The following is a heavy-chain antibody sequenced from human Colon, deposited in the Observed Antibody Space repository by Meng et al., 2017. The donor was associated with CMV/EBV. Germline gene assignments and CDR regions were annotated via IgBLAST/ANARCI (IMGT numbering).Heavy chain of an antibody. Sequence: GESLRLSCAASGFTFSSYAMHWVRQAPGKGLEWVAVISYDGSNKYYADSVKGRFTISRDNSKNTLYLQMNSLRAEDTAVYYCARGDYDFWSGYQNYGMDVWGQGTTVTVSS. CDR2: ISYDGSNK. D-gene: IGHD3-3*01. CDR3: ARGDYDFWSGYQNYGMDV. V-gene: IGHV3-30-3*01. J-gene: IGHJ6*02. CDR1: GFTFSSYA.